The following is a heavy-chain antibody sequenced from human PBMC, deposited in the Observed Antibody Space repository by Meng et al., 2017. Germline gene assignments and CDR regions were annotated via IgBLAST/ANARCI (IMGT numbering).Heavy chain of an antibody. CDR1: GYTFTGYY. J-gene: IGHJ3*02. CDR2: INPNSGGT. D-gene: IGHD5-24*01. Sequence: ASVKVSCKASGYTFTGYYMHWVRQAPGQGLEWMGRINPNSGGTNYAQKFQSRVTMTRDTSISTAYMELSRLRSDDTAVYYCAKFHGPFKSDGWTYEPFNIWGQGTMVTVSS. V-gene: IGHV1-2*06. CDR3: AKFHGPFKSDGWTYEPFNI.